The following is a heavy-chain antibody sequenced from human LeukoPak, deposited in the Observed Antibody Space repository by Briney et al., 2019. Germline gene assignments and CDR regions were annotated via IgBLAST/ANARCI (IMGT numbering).Heavy chain of an antibody. J-gene: IGHJ5*02. V-gene: IGHV3-7*01. D-gene: IGHD3-22*01. CDR3: ARVLSGSWDWFDP. Sequence: GGSLRLSCAASGFTFTSYSMNWVRQAPGKGLEWVANIKQDGSEKYYVDSVKGRFTISRDNAKNTVYLQMNSLRAEETAVYYCARVLSGSWDWFDPWGQGTLVTVSS. CDR1: GFTFTSYS. CDR2: IKQDGSEK.